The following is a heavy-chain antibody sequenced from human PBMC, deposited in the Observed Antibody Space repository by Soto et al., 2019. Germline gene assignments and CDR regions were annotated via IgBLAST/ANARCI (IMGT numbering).Heavy chain of an antibody. J-gene: IGHJ4*02. CDR1: GFTFSSYA. V-gene: IGHV3-23*01. CDR2: ISGSGGST. CDR3: AKDRPYYYDSSGFRY. D-gene: IGHD3-22*01. Sequence: PGGSLRLSCAASGFTFSSYAMSGVRQAPGKGLEWVSAISGSGGSTYYADSVKGRFTISRDNSKNTLYLQMNSLRAEDTAVYYCAKDRPYYYDSSGFRYWGQGTLVTVSS.